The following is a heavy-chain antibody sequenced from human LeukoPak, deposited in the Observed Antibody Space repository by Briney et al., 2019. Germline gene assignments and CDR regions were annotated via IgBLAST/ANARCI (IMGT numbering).Heavy chain of an antibody. Sequence: PGGSLRLSCAASGFTFSSYAMSWVRQAPGKGLEWVSAISGSGGSTYYADSVKGRFTISRDSSKNTLYLQMNSLRAEDTAVYYCANSGWYFSHRFDYWGQGTLVTVSS. J-gene: IGHJ4*02. D-gene: IGHD6-19*01. CDR1: GFTFSSYA. V-gene: IGHV3-23*01. CDR3: ANSGWYFSHRFDY. CDR2: ISGSGGST.